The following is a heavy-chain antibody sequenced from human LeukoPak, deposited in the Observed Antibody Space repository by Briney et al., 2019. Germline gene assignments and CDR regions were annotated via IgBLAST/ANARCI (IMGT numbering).Heavy chain of an antibody. CDR3: ARDQEYSSYWGRNFDY. CDR1: GFTFSSYG. V-gene: IGHV3-30*02. Sequence: GGSLRLSCAASGFTFSSYGMHWVRQAPGEGLEWVAFIRFDGNNKYYADSVKGRFTISRDNSKNTLYLQMNSLRAEDTAVYYCARDQEYSSYWGRNFDYWGQGTLVTVSS. CDR2: IRFDGNNK. J-gene: IGHJ4*02. D-gene: IGHD6-6*01.